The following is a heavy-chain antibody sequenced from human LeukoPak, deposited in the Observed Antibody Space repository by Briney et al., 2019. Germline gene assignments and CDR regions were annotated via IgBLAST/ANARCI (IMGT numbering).Heavy chain of an antibody. CDR3: TTAIPGSRRSLHY. V-gene: IGHV3-15*01. J-gene: IGHJ4*02. CDR1: GITVSNSW. D-gene: IGHD1-26*01. CDR2: IKSKTDGGTP. Sequence: GGSLRLSCAAPGITVSNSWMSWVRQAPAPGKGLEWVGRIKSKTDGGTPDYAALVKGRFIISRDGSKNTLFLQIDSLKTEDTAVYYCTTAIPGSRRSLHYWGQGTLVTVSS.